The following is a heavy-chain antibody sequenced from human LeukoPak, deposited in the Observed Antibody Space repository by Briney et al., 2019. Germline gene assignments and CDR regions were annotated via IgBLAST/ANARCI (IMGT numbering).Heavy chain of an antibody. CDR2: IYYSGST. D-gene: IGHD6-19*01. CDR1: GGSISSGDYY. V-gene: IGHV4-30-4*08. CDR3: ARDNSSGWYKNGWYFDL. Sequence: SQTLSLTCTVSGGSISSGDYYWSWIRQPPGKGLEWIGYIYYSGSTYYNPSLKSRVTISVNTSKNQFSLKLSSVTAADTAVYYCARDNSSGWYKNGWYFDLWGRGTLVTVS. J-gene: IGHJ2*01.